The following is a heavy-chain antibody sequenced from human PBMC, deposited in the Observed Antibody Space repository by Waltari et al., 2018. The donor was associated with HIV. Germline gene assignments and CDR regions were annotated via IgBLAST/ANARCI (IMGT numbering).Heavy chain of an antibody. CDR3: AREGYSYGTPTDYYYYMDV. V-gene: IGHV1-69*01. CDR2: IIPIFGTA. D-gene: IGHD5-18*01. CDR1: GGTFSSYA. Sequence: QVQLVQSGAEVKKPGSSVKVSCKASGGTFSSYAISWVRQAPGQGLEWMGGIIPIFGTANYAQKFQGRVTITADESTSTAYMELSSLRSEDTAVYYCAREGYSYGTPTDYYYYMDVWGKGTTVTVSS. J-gene: IGHJ6*03.